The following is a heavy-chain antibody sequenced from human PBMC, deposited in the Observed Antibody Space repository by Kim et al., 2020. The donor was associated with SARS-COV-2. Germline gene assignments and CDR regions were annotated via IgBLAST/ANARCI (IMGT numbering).Heavy chain of an antibody. CDR1: GFTFGRHT. Sequence: GGSLRLSCVASGFTFGRHTMNWVRQAPGKGLEWVSCIISDGGAIYYADSVRGRFTISRDNAKNSLFLQMNSLRDEDTAVYYCARGLGTTVPTHRFDPWGQGTLVTVSS. J-gene: IGHJ5*02. D-gene: IGHD4-17*01. CDR3: ARGLGTTVPTHRFDP. V-gene: IGHV3-48*02. CDR2: IISDGGAI.